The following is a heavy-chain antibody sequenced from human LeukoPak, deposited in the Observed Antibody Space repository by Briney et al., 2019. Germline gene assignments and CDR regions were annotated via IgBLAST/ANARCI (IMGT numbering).Heavy chain of an antibody. D-gene: IGHD3-10*01. CDR3: ARVKVWGVMGNWFDP. Sequence: GASVKVSCKASGYTFTSYGISWVRQAPGQGLEWMGWISAYNGNTNYAQKLQGRVTMTTDTTTSTAYMELRSLRSDDTAVYYCARVKVWGVMGNWFDPWGQGTLVTVSS. CDR1: GYTFTSYG. CDR2: ISAYNGNT. J-gene: IGHJ5*02. V-gene: IGHV1-18*01.